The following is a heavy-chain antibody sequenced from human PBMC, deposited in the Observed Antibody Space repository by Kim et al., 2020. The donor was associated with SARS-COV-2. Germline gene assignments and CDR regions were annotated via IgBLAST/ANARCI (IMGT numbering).Heavy chain of an antibody. CDR3: ATRPSRGAGGMDV. J-gene: IGHJ6*02. D-gene: IGHD1-26*01. Sequence: YSQKFQGRVTITRDTSASTAYMELSSLRSEDTAVYYCATRPSRGAGGMDVWGQGTTVTVSS. V-gene: IGHV1-3*01.